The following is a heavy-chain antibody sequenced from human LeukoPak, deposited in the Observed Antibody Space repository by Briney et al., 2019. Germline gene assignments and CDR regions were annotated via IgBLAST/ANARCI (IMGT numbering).Heavy chain of an antibody. V-gene: IGHV4-61*02. J-gene: IGHJ5*02. D-gene: IGHD3-3*01. Sequence: PSQTLSLTCTVSGGSISSGSYYWSWIRQPAGKGLEWIGRIYTSGNTNYNPSLKSRVTISVDTSKNQFSLKLSSVTAADTAVYYCAREDFWSGYPPPPNWFDPWGQGTLVTVSS. CDR3: AREDFWSGYPPPPNWFDP. CDR1: GGSISSGSYY. CDR2: IYTSGNT.